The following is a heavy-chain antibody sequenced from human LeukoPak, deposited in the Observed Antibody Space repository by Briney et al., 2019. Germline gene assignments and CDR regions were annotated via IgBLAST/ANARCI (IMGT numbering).Heavy chain of an antibody. CDR1: GITLSNYG. Sequence: GSLRLSCAVSGITLSNYGMSWVRQAPGKGLEWVAGISDSGGRTNYADSVKGRFTIARDNPKNTLYLQMNSLRAEDTAVYFCAKRGVVIRVILVGFHKEAYYFDSWGQGALVTVSS. J-gene: IGHJ4*02. V-gene: IGHV3-23*01. D-gene: IGHD3-22*01. CDR2: ISDSGGRT. CDR3: AKRGVVIRVILVGFHKEAYYFDS.